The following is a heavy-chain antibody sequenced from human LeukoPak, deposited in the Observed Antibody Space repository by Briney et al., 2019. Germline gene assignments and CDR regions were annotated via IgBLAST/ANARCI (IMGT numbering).Heavy chain of an antibody. CDR3: ARDARAGNFDY. V-gene: IGHV4-59*01. D-gene: IGHD6-13*01. CDR1: GGSMSSYY. J-gene: IGHJ4*02. CDR2: IYYTGST. Sequence: SETLSLTCTVSGGSMSSYYWSWIRQPPGKGLEYIGYIYYTGSTYYNPSLKSRVTISVDTSKNQFSLRLSSVTAADTAVCYCARDARAGNFDYWGQGTLVTVSS.